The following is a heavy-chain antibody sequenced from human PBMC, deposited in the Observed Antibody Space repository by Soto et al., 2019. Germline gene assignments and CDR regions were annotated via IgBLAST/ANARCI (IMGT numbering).Heavy chain of an antibody. CDR1: GYTFTNYG. V-gene: IGHV1-18*01. D-gene: IGHD6-19*01. CDR2: ISTYNGHT. Sequence: ASVKVSCKASGYTFTNYGISWIRQAPGQGLEWMRWISTYNGHTTSAQTLQGRVTMTTETSTNTAYMELRSLRSDDTAVYYCARDWGQRWLARGMDVWGQGTTVTVSS. CDR3: ARDWGQRWLARGMDV. J-gene: IGHJ6*02.